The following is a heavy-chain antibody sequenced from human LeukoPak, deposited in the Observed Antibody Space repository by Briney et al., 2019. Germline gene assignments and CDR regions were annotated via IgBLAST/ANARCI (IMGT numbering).Heavy chain of an antibody. J-gene: IGHJ4*02. CDR3: GRGGATVVTQIDY. Sequence: GGSLRLSCAASGYTFSGYWMQWVRQAPGKGLVWVSRISRDGSSISYADSVKGRFTISRDNAKNTLYLQMNSLRAEDTAVYFCGRGGATVVTQIDYWGQGTLATVSS. CDR2: ISRDGSSI. V-gene: IGHV3-74*01. CDR1: GYTFSGYW. D-gene: IGHD4-23*01.